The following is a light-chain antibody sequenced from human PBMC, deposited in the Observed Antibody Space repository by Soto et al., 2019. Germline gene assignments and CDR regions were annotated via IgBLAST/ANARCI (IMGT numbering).Light chain of an antibody. J-gene: IGKJ4*01. V-gene: IGKV3-20*01. CDR2: GAS. Sequence: EIVLTQSPGNLSLSPGERATLSCRASQSVSSSYLAWYQQKPGQAPRLLIYGASSRATGIPDRFSGSGSGTDFTLTISRLEPEDFAVYYCQQYGSSPPDLTFGGGTKVEIK. CDR1: QSVSSSY. CDR3: QQYGSSPPDLT.